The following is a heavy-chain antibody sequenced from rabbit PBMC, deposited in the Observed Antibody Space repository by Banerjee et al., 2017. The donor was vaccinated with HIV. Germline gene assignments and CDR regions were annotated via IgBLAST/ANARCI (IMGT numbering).Heavy chain of an antibody. V-gene: IGHV1S45*01. CDR2: IYGGSGDST. J-gene: IGHJ4*01. CDR1: GFSFSSSYW. D-gene: IGHD6-1*01. Sequence: QEQLEESGGDLVKPEGSLTLTCTASGFSFSSSYWICWVRQAPGKGLEWIACIYGGSGDSTYYASGAKGGVTISKTSSTTLTLQMSSLTAADSATYCCARGDDGDPSDGYALSLWGPGTLVTVS. CDR3: ARGDDGDPSDGYALSL.